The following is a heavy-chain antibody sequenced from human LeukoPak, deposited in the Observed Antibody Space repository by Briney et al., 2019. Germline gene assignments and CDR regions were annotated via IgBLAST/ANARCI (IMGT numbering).Heavy chain of an antibody. J-gene: IGHJ6*02. V-gene: IGHV3-30-3*01. Sequence: GGSLRLSCAASGFTFSSYAMHWVRQAPGKGLEWVEVISYDGSNKYYADSVKGRFTISRDNSKNTLYLQMNSLRAEDTAVYYCAKDHRSSSIYYGMDVWGQGTTVTVSS. CDR1: GFTFSSYA. CDR3: AKDHRSSSIYYGMDV. CDR2: ISYDGSNK. D-gene: IGHD2-2*01.